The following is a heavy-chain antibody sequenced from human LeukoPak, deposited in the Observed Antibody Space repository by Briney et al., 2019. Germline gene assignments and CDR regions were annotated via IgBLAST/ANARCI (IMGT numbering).Heavy chain of an antibody. CDR1: GYTFIGYS. D-gene: IGHD4-23*01. V-gene: IGHV1-18*01. Sequence: SVKVSCKASGYTFIGYSVSWVRQAPGHGLEWMGWITPYNGNTNYVQNFQGRVTMTTDTSTSTAYMELRSLRSDDTAVYYCAREYGGNPGLFGYWGQGTLVTVSS. CDR2: ITPYNGNT. J-gene: IGHJ4*02. CDR3: AREYGGNPGLFGY.